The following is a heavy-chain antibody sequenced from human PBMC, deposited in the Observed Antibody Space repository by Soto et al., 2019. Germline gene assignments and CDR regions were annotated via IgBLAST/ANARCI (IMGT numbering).Heavy chain of an antibody. CDR1: GGTFSSYA. CDR2: IIPIFGTA. J-gene: IGHJ4*02. V-gene: IGHV1-69*13. Sequence: SVKVSCKASGGTFSSYAISWVRQAPGQGLEWMGGIIPIFGTANYAQKFQGRVTITADESTSTAYMELSSLRSEDTAVYYCARDLFYYDSSGYRSYYFDYWGQGTLVTVSS. D-gene: IGHD3-22*01. CDR3: ARDLFYYDSSGYRSYYFDY.